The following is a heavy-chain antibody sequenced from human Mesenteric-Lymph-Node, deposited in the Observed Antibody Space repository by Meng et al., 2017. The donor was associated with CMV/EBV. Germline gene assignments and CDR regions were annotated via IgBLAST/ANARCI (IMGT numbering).Heavy chain of an antibody. CDR2: IRSRANTYAT. Sequence: GESLKISCAASGFMFSGSAMHWVRQASGKGLEWVGRIRSRANTYATAYAASVKDRFTISRDDSKNTAYLQMNSLKTEDTAVYYCTREEGMDVWGQGTTVTVSS. CDR1: GFMFSGSA. V-gene: IGHV3-73*01. J-gene: IGHJ6*02. CDR3: TREEGMDV.